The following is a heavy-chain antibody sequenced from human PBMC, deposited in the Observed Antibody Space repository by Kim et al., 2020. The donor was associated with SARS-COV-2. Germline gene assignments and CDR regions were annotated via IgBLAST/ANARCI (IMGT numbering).Heavy chain of an antibody. CDR3: ARVNEFDY. CDR2: GSNK. J-gene: IGHJ4*02. Sequence: GSNKYYADSVKGRFTISRDNSKNTLYLQMNSLRAEDTAVYYCARVNEFDYWGQGTLVTVSS. V-gene: IGHV3-30*01.